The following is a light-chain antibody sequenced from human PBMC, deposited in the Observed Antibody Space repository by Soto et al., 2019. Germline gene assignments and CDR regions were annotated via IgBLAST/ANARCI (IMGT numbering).Light chain of an antibody. J-gene: IGLJ3*02. CDR3: SAWDDSLRGCV. Sequence: QSVLTQPPSASGTPGQRVTISCSGSSSNIGSHPVDWYQHLPGMAPKLLIYSTDQRPSGITDRFSGSKSGTSASLAISGLLSEDEAAYYSSAWDDSLRGCVFGGGTKVTVL. CDR1: SSNIGSHP. CDR2: STD. V-gene: IGLV1-44*01.